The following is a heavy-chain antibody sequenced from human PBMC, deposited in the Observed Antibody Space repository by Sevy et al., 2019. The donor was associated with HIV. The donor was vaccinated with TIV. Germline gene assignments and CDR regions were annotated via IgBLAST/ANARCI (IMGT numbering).Heavy chain of an antibody. D-gene: IGHD6-13*01. CDR2: ISSSSSYI. V-gene: IGHV3-21*01. Sequence: GGSLRLSCAASGFTFSSYSMNWVRQAPGKGLEWVSSISSSSSYIYYADSVKGRFTISRDNAKNSLYLQMNSLRAEDTDVYYGASDALTSSWYGVLDPWGQGTLVTVSS. J-gene: IGHJ5*02. CDR3: ASDALTSSWYGVLDP. CDR1: GFTFSSYS.